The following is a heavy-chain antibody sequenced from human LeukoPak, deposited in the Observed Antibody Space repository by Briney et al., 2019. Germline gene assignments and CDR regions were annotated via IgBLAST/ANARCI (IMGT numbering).Heavy chain of an antibody. J-gene: IGHJ4*02. CDR1: GFTFSSYG. CDR2: IWYDGSNK. Sequence: GGSLRLSCAASGFTFSSYGMHWVRQAPGKGLEWVAFIWYDGSNKYYADSVKGRFTISRDNSKNTLYLQMNSLRAEDTAVYYCAKDGYCSGGSCYEYYFDYWGQGTLVTVSS. V-gene: IGHV3-30*02. CDR3: AKDGYCSGGSCYEYYFDY. D-gene: IGHD2-15*01.